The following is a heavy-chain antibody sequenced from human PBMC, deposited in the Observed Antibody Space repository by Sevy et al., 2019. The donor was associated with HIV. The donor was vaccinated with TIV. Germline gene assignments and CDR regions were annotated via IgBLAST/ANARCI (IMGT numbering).Heavy chain of an antibody. V-gene: IGHV2-5*01. CDR3: ADGGLGFDCFDP. CDR1: GFSRPSSGVG. D-gene: IGHD7-27*01. CDR2: LYWNDDK. Sequence: SGPTLAKLAQTLTLTCTLSGFSRPSSGVGVGWIRQPPGKALEWLGILYWNDDKRYSPSLKSRLTISKDTSKNEVILAMTNIDPVEAATYYCADGGLGFDCFDPWGQGTLVTVSS. J-gene: IGHJ5*02.